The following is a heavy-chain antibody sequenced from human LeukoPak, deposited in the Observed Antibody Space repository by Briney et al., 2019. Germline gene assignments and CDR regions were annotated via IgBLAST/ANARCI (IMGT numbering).Heavy chain of an antibody. CDR1: GFTFSSYA. V-gene: IGHV3-30-3*02. CDR3: ASLRKIAAAGSRWFDP. J-gene: IGHJ5*02. D-gene: IGHD6-13*01. Sequence: GGSLRLSCAASGFTFSSYAMHWVRQAPGKGLEWVAVISYDGSNKYYADSVKGRFTISRDNSKNTLYLQMNSLRAEDTAVYYCASLRKIAAAGSRWFDPWGQGTLVTVSS. CDR2: ISYDGSNK.